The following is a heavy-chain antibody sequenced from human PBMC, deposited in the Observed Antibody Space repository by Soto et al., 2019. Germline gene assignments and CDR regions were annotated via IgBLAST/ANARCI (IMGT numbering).Heavy chain of an antibody. CDR2: IIPILGIA. CDR3: ARYNGRMAARPGVHYSYYMDV. J-gene: IGHJ6*03. Sequence: ASVKVSCKASGGTFSSYTISWVRQAPGQGLEWMGRIIPILGIANYAQKFQGRVTITADKSTSTAYLQWSSLKASDTAMYYCARYNGRMAARPGVHYSYYMDVWGKGTTVTVSS. CDR1: GGTFSSYT. D-gene: IGHD6-6*01. V-gene: IGHV1-69*02.